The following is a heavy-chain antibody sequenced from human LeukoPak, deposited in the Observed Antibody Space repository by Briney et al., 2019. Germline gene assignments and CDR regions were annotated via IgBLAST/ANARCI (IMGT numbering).Heavy chain of an antibody. Sequence: SETLSLTCTVSGGSISSYYWSWIRQPPGKGLGWIGYIYYSGSTNYNPSLKSRVTISVDTSKNQFSLKLSSVTAADTAVYYCARAVGDYGDYSDYWGQGTLVTVSS. D-gene: IGHD3-16*01. V-gene: IGHV4-59*01. CDR2: IYYSGST. CDR3: ARAVGDYGDYSDY. CDR1: GGSISSYY. J-gene: IGHJ4*02.